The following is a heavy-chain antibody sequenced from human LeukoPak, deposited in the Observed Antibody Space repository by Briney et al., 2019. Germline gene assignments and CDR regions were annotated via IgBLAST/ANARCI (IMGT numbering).Heavy chain of an antibody. CDR1: GFTFNNYA. J-gene: IGHJ4*02. Sequence: PGGSLRLSCAASGFTFNNYAMTWVRQAPGKGLEWVSLITGGAGSSYYADSVKGRFTVSRDNSKNTLYLQMNSLGDDDTAVYYCAKGQGYNYGDSIDYWGQGTLVTASS. V-gene: IGHV3-23*01. CDR2: ITGGAGSS. CDR3: AKGQGYNYGDSIDY. D-gene: IGHD5-18*01.